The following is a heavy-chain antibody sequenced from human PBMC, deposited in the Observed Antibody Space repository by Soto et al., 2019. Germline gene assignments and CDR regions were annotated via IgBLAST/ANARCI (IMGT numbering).Heavy chain of an antibody. J-gene: IGHJ4*02. CDR1: GFTFSSYA. V-gene: IGHV3-30-3*01. Sequence: SGFTFSSYAMHWVRQAPGKGLEWVALISYDGSDKDYADSVKGRFTVSRDNSRNTLFLQMNSLRAEDTAVYYCARDYYKYYDSSGYYRSPAYWGQGTLVTVSS. CDR3: ARDYYKYYDSSGYYRSPAY. D-gene: IGHD3-22*01. CDR2: ISYDGSDK.